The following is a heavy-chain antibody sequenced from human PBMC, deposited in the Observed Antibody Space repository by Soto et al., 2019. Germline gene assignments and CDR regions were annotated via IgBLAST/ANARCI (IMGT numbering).Heavy chain of an antibody. CDR2: IISIFGTA. V-gene: IGHV1-69*12. CDR1: GGTFSSYA. CDR3: ARGSIRGYCSGGSCYSAFDP. D-gene: IGHD2-15*01. J-gene: IGHJ5*02. Sequence: QVQLVQSGAEVKKPGSSVKVSCKASGGTFSSYAISWVRQAPGQGLEWMGGIISIFGTANYAQKFQGRVTITADESTSTAYMELSSLRSEDTAVYYCARGSIRGYCSGGSCYSAFDPWGQGTLVTVSS.